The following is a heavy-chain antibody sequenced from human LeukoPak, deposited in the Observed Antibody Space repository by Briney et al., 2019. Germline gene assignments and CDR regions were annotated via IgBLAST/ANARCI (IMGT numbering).Heavy chain of an antibody. CDR3: ARASSGYLDY. D-gene: IGHD3-22*01. CDR1: GFTFSSYS. J-gene: IGHJ4*02. V-gene: IGHV3-21*04. Sequence: GGSLRLSCAASGFTFSSYSMNWVRQAPGKGLDWVSSITRSSYIYYADSVKGRFTISRDNAKNSLYLQMNSLKASDTAMYYCARASSGYLDYWGQGTLVTVSS. CDR2: ITRSSYI.